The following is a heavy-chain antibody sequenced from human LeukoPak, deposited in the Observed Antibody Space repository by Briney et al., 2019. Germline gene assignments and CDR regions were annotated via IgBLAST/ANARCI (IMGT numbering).Heavy chain of an antibody. CDR3: ARGGYSGSYYFGY. Sequence: PSETLSLTCTVSGGSISSGSYYWSWIRQPAGKGLEWIGRIYTSGSTNYNPSLKSRVTISVDTSKNQFSLKLSSVTAADTAVYYCARGGYSGSYYFGYWGQGTLVTVSS. CDR1: GGSISSGSYY. J-gene: IGHJ4*02. CDR2: IYTSGST. D-gene: IGHD1-26*01. V-gene: IGHV4-61*02.